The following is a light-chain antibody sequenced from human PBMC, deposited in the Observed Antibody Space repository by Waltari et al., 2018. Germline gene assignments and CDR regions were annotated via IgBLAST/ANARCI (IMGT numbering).Light chain of an antibody. V-gene: IGKV2-28*01. J-gene: IGKJ1*01. CDR1: QSLMHSNGYTY. Sequence: DIVMTQSPLSLPVTPGEPASISCRSSQSLMHSNGYTYLACYLQKPGQSPQLLIYLGSNRASGVPDRFSGSGSGTDFTLKISRVEAEDVGVYYCMQALQTPRTFGQGTKVEIK. CDR3: MQALQTPRT. CDR2: LGS.